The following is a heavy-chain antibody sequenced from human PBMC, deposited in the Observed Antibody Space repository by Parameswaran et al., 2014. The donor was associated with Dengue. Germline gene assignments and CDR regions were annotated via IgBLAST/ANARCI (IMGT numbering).Heavy chain of an antibody. J-gene: IGHJ4*02. D-gene: IGHD3-9*01. Sequence: SWVRQAPGQGLEWMGWISAYNGNTNYAQKLQGRVTMTTDTSTSTAYMELRSLRSDDTAVYYCARDHRYFDWSNIDYWGQGTLVTVSS. V-gene: IGHV1-18*01. CDR3: ARDHRYFDWSNIDY. CDR2: ISAYNGNT.